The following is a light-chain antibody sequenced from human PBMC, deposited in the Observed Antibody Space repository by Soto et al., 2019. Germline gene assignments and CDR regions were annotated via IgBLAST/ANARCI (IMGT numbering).Light chain of an antibody. J-gene: IGKJ1*01. CDR1: QSIGTW. CDR2: DAS. V-gene: IGKV1-5*01. CDR3: QQYNSYSWT. Sequence: DIQLTQSPPYLSASVGETVNTTCRASQSIGTWLAWHQQKPGKAPNLLMFDASTLERGVPSRFSGTGSGTEFTLAISSLQPDDFATYYCQQYNSYSWTFGQGTKVDIK.